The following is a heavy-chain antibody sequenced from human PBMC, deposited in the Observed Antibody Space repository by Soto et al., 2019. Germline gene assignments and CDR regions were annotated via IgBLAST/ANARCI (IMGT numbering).Heavy chain of an antibody. V-gene: IGHV3-74*01. Sequence: PGGSLRLSCAASGFTFSSYWMHWVRQAPGKGLVWVSRINSDGSSTSYADSVKGRFTISRDNAKNTLYLQMNSLRAEDTAVYYCARGRVGGGPQQWPFDAWGQGTLVTVSS. CDR1: GFTFSSYW. D-gene: IGHD6-19*01. CDR2: INSDGSST. CDR3: ARGRVGGGPQQWPFDA. J-gene: IGHJ4*02.